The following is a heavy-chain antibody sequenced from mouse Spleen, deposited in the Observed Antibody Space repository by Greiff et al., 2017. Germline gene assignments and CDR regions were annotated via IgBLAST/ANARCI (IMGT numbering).Heavy chain of an antibody. J-gene: IGHJ3*01. CDR3: ASDLLWFPFAY. CDR2: ISSGSSTI. V-gene: IGHV5-17*01. D-gene: IGHD2-2*01. CDR1: GFTFSDYG. Sequence: VQLKESGGGLVKPGGSLKLSCAASGFTFSDYGMHWVRQAPEKGLEWVAYISSGSSTIYYADTVKGRFTISRDNAKNTLFLQMTSLRSEDTAMYYCASDLLWFPFAYWGQGTLVTVSA.